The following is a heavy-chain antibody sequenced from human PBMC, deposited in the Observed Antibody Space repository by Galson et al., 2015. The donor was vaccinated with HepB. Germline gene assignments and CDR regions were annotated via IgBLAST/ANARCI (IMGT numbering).Heavy chain of an antibody. CDR2: ISGSGGST. D-gene: IGHD3-10*01. J-gene: IGHJ4*02. CDR1: GFTFSSYA. V-gene: IGHV3-23*01. CDR3: AKWVAVHYGSGSPDY. Sequence: SLRLSCAASGFTFSSYAMSWVRQAPGKGLEWVSVISGSGGSTYYADSVKGRFTISRDNPKNTLYLQMNSLRAEDTAVYYCAKWVAVHYGSGSPDYWGQGTLVTVSS.